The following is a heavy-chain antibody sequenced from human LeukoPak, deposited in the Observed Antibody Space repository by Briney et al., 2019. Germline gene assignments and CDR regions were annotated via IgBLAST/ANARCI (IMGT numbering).Heavy chain of an antibody. Sequence: GGSLRLSCAASGFTFDDYAMHWVRQAPGKGLEWVSLISGDGGSTYYADSVKGRFTISRDNSKNSLYLQMNSLRTEDTALYYCARVPGRDGYNLDDYWGQGTLVTVSS. J-gene: IGHJ4*02. CDR3: ARVPGRDGYNLDDY. CDR1: GFTFDDYA. V-gene: IGHV3-43*02. D-gene: IGHD5-24*01. CDR2: ISGDGGST.